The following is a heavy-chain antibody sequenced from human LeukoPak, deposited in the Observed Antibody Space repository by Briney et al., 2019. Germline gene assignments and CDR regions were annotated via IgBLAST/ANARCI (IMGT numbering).Heavy chain of an antibody. J-gene: IGHJ5*02. CDR1: GGSLSSSSYY. CDR3: ARHDNFFRNWFDP. Sequence: PSETLSLTCTVSGGSLSSSSYYWGWIRQPPGKGLEWIGSIYYSGSTYYNPSLKSRVTISVDTSKNQFSLKLSSVTAADTAVYYCARHDNFFRNWFDPWGQGTLVTVSS. CDR2: IYYSGST. D-gene: IGHD3-3*01. V-gene: IGHV4-39*01.